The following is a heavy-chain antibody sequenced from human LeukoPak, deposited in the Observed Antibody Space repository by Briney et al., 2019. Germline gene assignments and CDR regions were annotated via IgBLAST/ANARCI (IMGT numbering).Heavy chain of an antibody. D-gene: IGHD6-13*01. J-gene: IGHJ1*01. CDR1: GGSFSGYY. V-gene: IGHV4-34*01. CDR3: ARESSSQAEYFQH. Sequence: PSETLSLTCAVYGGSFSGYYWSWIRQPPGKGLEWIGAINHSGSTNYNPSLKSRVTISVDTSKNQFSLKLSSVTAADTAVYYCARESSSQAEYFQHWGQGTLVTVSS. CDR2: INHSGST.